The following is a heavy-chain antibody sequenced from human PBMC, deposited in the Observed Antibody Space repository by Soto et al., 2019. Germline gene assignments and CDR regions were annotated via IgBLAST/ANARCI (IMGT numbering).Heavy chain of an antibody. CDR2: ISDSGDRT. CDR3: AKDRGIIVKAGDAFDV. D-gene: IGHD3-16*02. CDR1: GFTFSNYA. V-gene: IGHV3-23*01. J-gene: IGHJ3*01. Sequence: EVQLLESGGGLIQPGGSLRLSCAASGFTFSNYAMSWVRQAPGKGLEWVSYISDSGDRTYYTDSVKGRFTISRDRSKNTVSLQMDSLRAEDTAVYYCAKDRGIIVKAGDAFDVWGQGTKVTVSS.